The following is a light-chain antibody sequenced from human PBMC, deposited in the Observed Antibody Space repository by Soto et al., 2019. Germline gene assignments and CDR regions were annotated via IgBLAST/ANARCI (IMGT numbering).Light chain of an antibody. CDR1: SSNIVAHYD. CDR3: QSYDSSLSGGI. J-gene: IGLJ2*01. Sequence: QSALTQPPSVSGAPGQRVTISCTGSSSNIVAHYDVHWYQQLPGTAPKLLIYGNTNRPSGVPDRFSGSKSGTSASLAITGLQAEDEADYYCQSYDSSLSGGIFGGGTKLTVL. V-gene: IGLV1-40*01. CDR2: GNT.